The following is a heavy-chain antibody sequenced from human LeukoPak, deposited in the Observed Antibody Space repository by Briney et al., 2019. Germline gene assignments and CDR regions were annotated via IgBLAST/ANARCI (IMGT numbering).Heavy chain of an antibody. CDR2: IYYSGST. D-gene: IGHD3-10*01. CDR3: ARGRVRFVY. J-gene: IGHJ4*02. Sequence: PSETLSLTCTVSGGSISSSSYYWGWIRQPPGKGLEWIGSIYYSGSTYYNPSLKSRVTISVDTSKNQFSLNLSSVTAADTAVYYCARGRVRFVYWGQGTLVTVSS. CDR1: GGSISSSSYY. V-gene: IGHV4-39*01.